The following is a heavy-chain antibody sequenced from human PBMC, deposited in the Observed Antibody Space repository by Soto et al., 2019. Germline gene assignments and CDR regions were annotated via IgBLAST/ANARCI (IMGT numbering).Heavy chain of an antibody. V-gene: IGHV1-3*01. CDR3: AREEGFERAGYYYYYMDV. Sequence: ASVKVSCKASGYTFTSYAMHWVRQAPGQRLEWMGWINAGNGNTKYSQKFQGRVTITRDTSASTAYMELSSLRSEDTAVYYCAREEGFERAGYYYYYMDVWGKGTTVTVS. CDR1: GYTFTSYA. D-gene: IGHD3-16*01. CDR2: INAGNGNT. J-gene: IGHJ6*03.